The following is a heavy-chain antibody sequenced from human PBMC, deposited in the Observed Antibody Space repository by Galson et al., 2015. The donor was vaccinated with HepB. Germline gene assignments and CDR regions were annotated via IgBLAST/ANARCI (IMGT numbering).Heavy chain of an antibody. V-gene: IGHV3-7*03. J-gene: IGHJ4*02. CDR2: IKQDGSEK. D-gene: IGHD6-13*01. CDR3: ARDHSSSWFDY. Sequence: SLRLSCAASGFTFSSYWMSWVRQAPGKGLEWVANIKQDGSEKYYVDSVKGRFTISRDNAKNSLYLQMNSLRAGDTAVYYCARDHSSSWFDYWGQGTLVTVSS. CDR1: GFTFSSYW.